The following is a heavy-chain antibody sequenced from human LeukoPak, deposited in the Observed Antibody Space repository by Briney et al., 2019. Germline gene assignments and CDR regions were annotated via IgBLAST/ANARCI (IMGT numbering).Heavy chain of an antibody. CDR1: GGSFSGYY. CDR3: ARGGAAADDYYYYGMDV. D-gene: IGHD6-13*01. J-gene: IGHJ6*02. CDR2: INHSGST. V-gene: IGHV4-34*01. Sequence: MSSETLSLTCAVYGGSFSGYYWSWIRQPPGKGLEWIGEINHSGSTNYNPSLKSRVTISVDTSKNQFSLKLSSVTAADTAVYYCARGGAAADDYYYYGMDVWGQGTTVTASS.